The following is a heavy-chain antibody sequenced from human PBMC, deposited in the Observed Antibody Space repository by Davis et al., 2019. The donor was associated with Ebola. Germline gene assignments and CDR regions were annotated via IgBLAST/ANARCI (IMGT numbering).Heavy chain of an antibody. Sequence: GESLKISCAASGFTVSSNYMSWVRQAPGKGLEWVSVIYSGGSTYYADSVKGRFTISRDNSKNTLYLQMNSLRAEDTAVYYCARASHLDYWGQGTLVTVSS. V-gene: IGHV3-53*05. CDR2: IYSGGST. J-gene: IGHJ4*02. CDR3: ARASHLDY. CDR1: GFTVSSNY.